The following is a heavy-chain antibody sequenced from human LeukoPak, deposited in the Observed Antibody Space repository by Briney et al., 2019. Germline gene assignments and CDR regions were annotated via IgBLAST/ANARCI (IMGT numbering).Heavy chain of an antibody. Sequence: SETLSLTCTVFGGSISSGTYYWSWIRQAAGKGLEWIGRIYTSGSTNYNPSLKSRVSISVDTSRNQFSLKLSSVTAADTAVYYCARVSSGWYWADYWGQGTLVTVSS. V-gene: IGHV4-61*02. CDR3: ARVSSGWYWADY. D-gene: IGHD6-19*01. CDR1: GGSISSGTYY. CDR2: IYTSGST. J-gene: IGHJ4*02.